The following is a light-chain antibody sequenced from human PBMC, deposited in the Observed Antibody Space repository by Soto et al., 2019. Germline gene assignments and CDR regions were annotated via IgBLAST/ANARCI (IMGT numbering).Light chain of an antibody. V-gene: IGKV1-5*01. CDR2: DAS. Sequence: DIQMTQSPSTLSASVGDRVTITCRASRSINRWLAWYQQKPGKAPKLIISDASNLENGVPSRFSGSGYGTEFTLTISSLQSDDFATYYCQQYSAYWTFGQGTKVDIK. CDR3: QQYSAYWT. CDR1: RSINRW. J-gene: IGKJ1*01.